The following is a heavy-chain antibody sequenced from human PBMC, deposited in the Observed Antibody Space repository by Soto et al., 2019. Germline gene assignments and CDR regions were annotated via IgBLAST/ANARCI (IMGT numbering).Heavy chain of an antibody. CDR1: GFTFSSYA. Sequence: GGSLRLSCAASGFTFSSYAMSWVRQAPGKGLEWVSAISGSGGSTYYADSVKGRFTISRDNSKNTLYLQMNSLRAEDTAVYYCAKDPLRIAAAGRFMADAFDIWGQGTMVTVSS. CDR2: ISGSGGST. V-gene: IGHV3-23*01. D-gene: IGHD6-13*01. CDR3: AKDPLRIAAAGRFMADAFDI. J-gene: IGHJ3*02.